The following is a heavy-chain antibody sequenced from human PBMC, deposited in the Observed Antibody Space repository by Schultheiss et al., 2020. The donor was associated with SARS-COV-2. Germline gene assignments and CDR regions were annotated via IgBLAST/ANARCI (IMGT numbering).Heavy chain of an antibody. V-gene: IGHV4-61*02. CDR1: GGSISSGSYY. CDR2: IYTSGST. J-gene: IGHJ6*03. CDR3: ARLAAGTLSYMDV. D-gene: IGHD6-13*01. Sequence: SETLSLTCTVSGGSISSGSYYWSWIRQPAGKGLEWIGRIYTSGSTNYNPSLKSRVTISVDTSKNQFSLKLSSVTAADTAVYYCARLAAGTLSYMDVWGKGTTVTVSS.